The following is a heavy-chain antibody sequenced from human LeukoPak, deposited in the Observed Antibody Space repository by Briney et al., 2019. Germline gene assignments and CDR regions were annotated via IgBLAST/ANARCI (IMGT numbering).Heavy chain of an antibody. V-gene: IGHV3-23*01. CDR3: AKSAEVLRYFDWLRIFDY. Sequence: PGGSLRLSCAASGFTFSSYGMSWVRQAPGKGLEWVSAISGSGGSTYYADSVKGRFTISRDNSKNTLYLQMNSLRAEDTAVYYCAKSAEVLRYFDWLRIFDYWGQGTLVTVSS. J-gene: IGHJ4*02. CDR1: GFTFSSYG. D-gene: IGHD3-9*01. CDR2: ISGSGGST.